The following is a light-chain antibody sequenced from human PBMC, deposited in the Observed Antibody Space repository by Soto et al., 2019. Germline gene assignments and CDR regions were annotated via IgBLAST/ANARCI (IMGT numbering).Light chain of an antibody. Sequence: QSVLTQPASVSGSPGQSITISCTGSSSDVGSYNLFSWYQQHPGKAPKLMIYEGSKRPSGVSNRFSGSKSGNTASLTISGLQAEDEADYYCCSYAGSSTLVFGGGTQLTVL. CDR3: CSYAGSSTLV. V-gene: IGLV2-23*01. J-gene: IGLJ2*01. CDR1: SSDVGSYNL. CDR2: EGS.